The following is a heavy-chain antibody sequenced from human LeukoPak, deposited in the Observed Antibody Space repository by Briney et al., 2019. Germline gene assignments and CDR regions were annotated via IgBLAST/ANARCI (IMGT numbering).Heavy chain of an antibody. CDR3: ARGWRFLEWLL. D-gene: IGHD3-3*01. CDR1: GGTFSSYA. Sequence: SVNVSCEASGGTFSSYAISWVRQAPGQGLEWMGGIIPIFGTANYAQKFQGRVTITADESTSTAYMELSSLRSEDTAVYYCARGWRFLEWLLWGQGTLVTVSS. J-gene: IGHJ4*02. V-gene: IGHV1-69*13. CDR2: IIPIFGTA.